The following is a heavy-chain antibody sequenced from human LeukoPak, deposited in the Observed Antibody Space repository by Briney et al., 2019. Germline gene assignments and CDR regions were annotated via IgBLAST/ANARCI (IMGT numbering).Heavy chain of an antibody. V-gene: IGHV4-34*01. CDR1: GGSFSGYY. CDR3: ARMGAIGGASANPDY. CDR2: IYYSGST. J-gene: IGHJ4*02. Sequence: SETLSLTCAVYGGSFSGYYWSWIRQPPGKGLEWIGSIYYSGSTYYNPSLKSRVTISVDTSKNQFSLKLSSVTAADTAVYYCARMGAIGGASANPDYWGQGTLVTVSS. D-gene: IGHD2-21*01.